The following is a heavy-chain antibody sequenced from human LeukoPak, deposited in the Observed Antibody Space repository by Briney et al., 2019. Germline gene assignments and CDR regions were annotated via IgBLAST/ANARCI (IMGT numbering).Heavy chain of an antibody. J-gene: IGHJ3*02. CDR1: GGSISSYY. CDR2: IYYSGST. CDR3: ARTYGDYVLGAFDI. Sequence: SETLSLTCTVSGGSISSYYWSWIRQPPGKGLEWIGYIYYSGSTYYNPSLKSRVTISVDTSKNQFSLKLSSVTAADTAVYYCARTYGDYVLGAFDIWGQGTMVTVSS. V-gene: IGHV4-59*12. D-gene: IGHD4-17*01.